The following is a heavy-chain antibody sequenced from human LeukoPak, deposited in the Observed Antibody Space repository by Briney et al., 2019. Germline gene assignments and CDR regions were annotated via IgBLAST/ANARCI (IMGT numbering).Heavy chain of an antibody. V-gene: IGHV1-2*02. J-gene: IGHJ4*02. CDR1: GYTFTGYY. Sequence: ASMKVSCKASGYTFTGYYLHWVRLAPGQGLEWMGWIDPNSGGTNYAQKFQGRVTMTRDTPISTAYMELSWLRSDDAAVYYCARATGSGTYAYWGQGTQVTVSS. D-gene: IGHD3-10*01. CDR3: ARATGSGTYAY. CDR2: IDPNSGGT.